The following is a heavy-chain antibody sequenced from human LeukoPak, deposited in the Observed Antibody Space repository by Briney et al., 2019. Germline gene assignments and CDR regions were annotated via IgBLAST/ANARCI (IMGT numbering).Heavy chain of an antibody. D-gene: IGHD3-22*01. CDR3: ARRPVYYYDSSGYPAYYFDY. V-gene: IGHV5-51*01. J-gene: IGHJ4*02. Sequence: GESLKISCKGSGYSFTSYWIGWARQMPGKGLEWMWIIYPGDSDTRYSPSFQGQVTISADKSISTAYLQWSSLKASDTAMYYCARRPVYYYDSSGYPAYYFDYWGQGTLVTVSS. CDR1: GYSFTSYW. CDR2: IYPGDSDT.